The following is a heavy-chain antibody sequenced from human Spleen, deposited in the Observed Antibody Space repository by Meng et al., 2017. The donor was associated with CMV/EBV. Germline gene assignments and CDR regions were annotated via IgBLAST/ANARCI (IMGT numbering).Heavy chain of an antibody. CDR3: ARGVAARYYYYGMDV. V-gene: IGHV3-7*01. D-gene: IGHD6-25*01. Sequence: GESLKISCAASGFTFSSYWMSWVRQAPGKGLEWVANIKQDGSEKYYVDSVKGRFTISRDNAKNSLYLQMNSLRADDTAVYYCARGVAARYYYYGMDVWGQGTTVTVSS. CDR1: GFTFSSYW. J-gene: IGHJ6*02. CDR2: IKQDGSEK.